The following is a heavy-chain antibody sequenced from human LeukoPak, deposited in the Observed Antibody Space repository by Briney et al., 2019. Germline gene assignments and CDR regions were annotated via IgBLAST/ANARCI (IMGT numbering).Heavy chain of an antibody. J-gene: IGHJ6*03. CDR3: ARTRSAAVLNYYYMDV. D-gene: IGHD6-13*01. V-gene: IGHV4-61*02. Sequence: SETLSLTCTVSGGSISSGSYYWSWIRQPAGKGLECIGRIYTSGSTNYNPSLKSRVTISVDTSKNQFSLKLSSVTAADTAVYYCARTRSAAVLNYYYMDVWGKGTTVTVSS. CDR2: IYTSGST. CDR1: GGSISSGSYY.